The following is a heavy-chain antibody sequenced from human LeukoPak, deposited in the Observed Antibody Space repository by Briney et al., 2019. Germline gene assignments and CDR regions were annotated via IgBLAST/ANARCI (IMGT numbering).Heavy chain of an antibody. CDR3: ARPRDSSGYYGY. J-gene: IGHJ4*02. Sequence: GGSLRLSCAASGFTFSSYAMSWVRQAPGKGLEWVSVISGSGGSTYYADSVKGRFTISRDNSKNTLYLQMNSLRAEDTAVYYCARPRDSSGYYGYWGQGTLVTVSS. CDR2: ISGSGGST. V-gene: IGHV3-23*01. D-gene: IGHD3-22*01. CDR1: GFTFSSYA.